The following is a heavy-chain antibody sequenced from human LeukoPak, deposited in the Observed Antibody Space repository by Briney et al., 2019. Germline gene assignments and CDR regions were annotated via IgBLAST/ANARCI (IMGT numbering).Heavy chain of an antibody. CDR3: AKGPLIEVAGTTWDY. CDR2: ISGTGDNT. D-gene: IGHD6-19*01. J-gene: IGHJ4*02. CDR1: GFTFTNYV. Sequence: GGSLRLSCAASGFTFTNYVMSWVRQAAGKGLDWVSAISGTGDNTYYADSVKGRFAISRDNSKNTLYLQMTSLRAEDTAVYYCAKGPLIEVAGTTWDYWGQGTLVTVSS. V-gene: IGHV3-23*01.